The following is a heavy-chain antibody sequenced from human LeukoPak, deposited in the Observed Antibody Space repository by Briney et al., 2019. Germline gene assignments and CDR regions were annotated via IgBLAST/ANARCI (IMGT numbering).Heavy chain of an antibody. CDR1: GCTFSSYA. CDR2: IIPFFGTA. J-gene: IGHJ6*01. Sequence: ASVKVSCKASGCTFSSYAISWVRQAPGQGLEWMGGIIPFFGTANYAQKFQGRVTITADKSTSTAYMELSSLRSEDTAVYYCASTSWVEAVFGRSWDYYYYYGMDVWRKGGTVTVCS. D-gene: IGHD3-10*02. CDR3: ASTSWVEAVFGRSWDYYYYYGMDV. V-gene: IGHV1-69*06.